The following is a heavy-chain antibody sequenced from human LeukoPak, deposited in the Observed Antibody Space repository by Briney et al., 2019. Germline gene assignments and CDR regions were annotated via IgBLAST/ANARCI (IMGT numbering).Heavy chain of an antibody. D-gene: IGHD2-2*01. CDR3: AKCMEPAARGSFDY. CDR1: GFTFNSYA. V-gene: IGHV3-23*01. CDR2: IGGSGYTT. Sequence: PGGSLRLSCAASGFTFNSYAMSWVRQAPGKGLEWGSAIGGSGYTTYYADSVKGRFTISRDNSKNTLYLQVNSLRAEDTAVYYCAKCMEPAARGSFDYWGQGTLVTVSS. J-gene: IGHJ4*02.